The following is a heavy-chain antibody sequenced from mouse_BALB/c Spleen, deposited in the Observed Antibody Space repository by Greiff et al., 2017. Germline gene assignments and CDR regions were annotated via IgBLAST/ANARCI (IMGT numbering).Heavy chain of an antibody. Sequence: VQLQQSGAELVRPGVSVKISCKGSGYTFTDYAMHWVKQSHAKSLEWIGVISTYYGDASYNQKFKGKATMTVDKSSSTAYMELARLTSEDSAIYYCARGTNWAPYYFDYWDKAPLSQSPQ. V-gene: IGHV1S137*01. CDR1: GYTFTDYA. CDR3: ARGTNWAPYYFDY. CDR2: ISTYYGDA. J-gene: IGHJ2*01. D-gene: IGHD4-1*01.